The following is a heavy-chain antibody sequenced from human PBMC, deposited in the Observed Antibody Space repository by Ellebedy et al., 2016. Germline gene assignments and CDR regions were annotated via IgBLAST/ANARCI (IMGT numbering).Heavy chain of an antibody. D-gene: IGHD6-19*01. V-gene: IGHV3-30-3*01. J-gene: IGHJ4*02. CDR3: ARGQWLPDLDY. CDR2: ISYDGSNK. CDR1: GFTFSNYA. Sequence: GGSLRLSCAASGFTFSNYAMHWVRQAPGKGLEWVAVISYDGSNKYYADSVKGRFTISRDHSNNTLYLQVNSLRAEDTAVYYCARGQWLPDLDYWGQGTLVTVSS.